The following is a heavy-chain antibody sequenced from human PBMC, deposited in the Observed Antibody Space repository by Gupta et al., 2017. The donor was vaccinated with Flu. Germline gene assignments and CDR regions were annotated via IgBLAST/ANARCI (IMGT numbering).Heavy chain of an antibody. V-gene: IGHV4-34*01. Sequence: QVQLQQWGAGLLKPSETLSLTCAVYGGSFSGYYWSRIRPPPGKGLEWIGEINHSGSTNYNPSLKSRVTISVDTSKNQFSLKLSSVTAADTAVYYCARVPRYQLLSAKYGMDVWGQGTTVTVSS. CDR3: ARVPRYQLLSAKYGMDV. J-gene: IGHJ6*02. CDR2: INHSGST. CDR1: GGSFSGYY. D-gene: IGHD2-2*01.